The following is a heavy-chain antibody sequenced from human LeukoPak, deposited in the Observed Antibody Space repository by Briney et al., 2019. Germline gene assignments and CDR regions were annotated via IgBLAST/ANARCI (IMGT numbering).Heavy chain of an antibody. CDR2: INAGNGNT. CDR1: GYTFTSYA. Sequence: ASVKVSCKASGYTFTSYAMHWVRQAPGQRLEWMGWINAGNGNTKYSQEFQGRVTITRDTSASTAYMELSSLRSEDTAVYYYARVGLYYYGSGSYYNVDYYYMDVWGKGTTVTVSS. CDR3: ARVGLYYYGSGSYYNVDYYYMDV. V-gene: IGHV1-3*03. J-gene: IGHJ6*03. D-gene: IGHD3-10*01.